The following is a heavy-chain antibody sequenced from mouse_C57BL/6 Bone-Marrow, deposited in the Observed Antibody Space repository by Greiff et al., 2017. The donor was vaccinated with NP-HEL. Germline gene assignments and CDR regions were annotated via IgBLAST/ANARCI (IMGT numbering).Heavy chain of an antibody. CDR2: INPGSGGT. CDR3: ARGTTVVAQGYFDV. Sequence: QVQLKQSGAELVRPGTSVKVSCKASGYAFTNYLIEWVKQRPGQGLEWIGVINPGSGGTNYNEKFKGKATLTADKSSSTAYMQLSSLTSEDSAVYFCARGTTVVAQGYFDVWGTGTTVTVSS. J-gene: IGHJ1*03. CDR1: GYAFTNYL. D-gene: IGHD1-1*01. V-gene: IGHV1-54*01.